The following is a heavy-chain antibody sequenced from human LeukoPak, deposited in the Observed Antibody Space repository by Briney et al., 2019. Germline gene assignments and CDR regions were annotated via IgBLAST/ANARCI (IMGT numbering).Heavy chain of an antibody. V-gene: IGHV3-48*03. CDR2: ISSSGSTK. Sequence: GGSLRLSCAASGFSFSSYEMNWVRQAPGKGLEWVSYISSSGSTKYCADSVKGRFTISRDNAKNSLYLQMNSLRVEDTAIYYCARDWNYYGSGSSSGFDPWGQGTLVTVSS. J-gene: IGHJ5*02. CDR3: ARDWNYYGSGSSSGFDP. CDR1: GFSFSSYE. D-gene: IGHD3-10*01.